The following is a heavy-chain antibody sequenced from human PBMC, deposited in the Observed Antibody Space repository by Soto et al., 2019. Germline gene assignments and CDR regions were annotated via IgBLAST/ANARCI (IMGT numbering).Heavy chain of an antibody. D-gene: IGHD5-12*01. CDR1: GFTFSDYE. Sequence: LRLSCAASGFTFSDYEMDWVRQAPGKGLEWVAYVSTSGGTIFYADSVKGRFIISRDNAESSLSLQMNSLRADDTAVYYCTKEKSVVDSGYDAFDVWGQGTMVTVSS. CDR3: TKEKSVVDSGYDAFDV. V-gene: IGHV3-48*03. CDR2: VSTSGGTI. J-gene: IGHJ3*01.